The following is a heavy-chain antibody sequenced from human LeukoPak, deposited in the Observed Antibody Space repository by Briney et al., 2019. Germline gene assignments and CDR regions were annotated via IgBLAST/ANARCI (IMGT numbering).Heavy chain of an antibody. V-gene: IGHV4-39*01. CDR2: IYYSGTT. D-gene: IGHD3-9*01. J-gene: IGHJ4*02. CDR3: ARHQFNGDKPRQCDY. CDR1: GGSISTTAYH. Sequence: PSETLSLTCTVSGGSISTTAYHWGWIRQPPGKGLEWIGTIYYSGTTFYNPSLESRVTIAVDTSKNQFSLKLTSVTAADTAVYYCARHQFNGDKPRQCDYWGQGTPVAVSS.